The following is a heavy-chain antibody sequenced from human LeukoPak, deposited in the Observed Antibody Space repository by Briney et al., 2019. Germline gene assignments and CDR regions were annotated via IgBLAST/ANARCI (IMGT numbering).Heavy chain of an antibody. Sequence: GRSLRLSCAASGFTFSSYAMHWVRQAPGKGLEWVAVISYDGSNKYYADSVKGRFTISRDNSKNTLYLQMNSLRAEDTAVYYCGRDWGGAADYWAREPLVTVSS. D-gene: IGHD3-16*01. CDR2: ISYDGSNK. V-gene: IGHV3-30-3*01. J-gene: IGHJ4*02. CDR1: GFTFSSYA. CDR3: GRDWGGAADY.